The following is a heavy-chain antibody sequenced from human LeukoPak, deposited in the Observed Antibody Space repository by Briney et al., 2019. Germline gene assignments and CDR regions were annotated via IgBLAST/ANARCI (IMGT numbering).Heavy chain of an antibody. D-gene: IGHD2-15*01. V-gene: IGHV1-46*01. Sequence: ASVKVSCKASGYTFTSYYMHWVRQAPGQGLEWMGLINPSGGSTSYAQKFQGRVTMTRDTSTSTVYMELSSLRSEDTAVYYCARDLRVVAAKTGNWFDPWGQGTLVTVSS. CDR1: GYTFTSYY. J-gene: IGHJ5*02. CDR3: ARDLRVVAAKTGNWFDP. CDR2: INPSGGST.